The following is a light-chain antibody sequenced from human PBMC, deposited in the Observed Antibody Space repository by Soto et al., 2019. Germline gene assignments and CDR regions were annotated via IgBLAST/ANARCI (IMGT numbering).Light chain of an antibody. V-gene: IGLV2-14*03. J-gene: IGLJ2*01. CDR2: DVT. CDR3: SSYTRDKTVL. CDR1: STDVGGYIY. Sequence: QSALTQPASVSGSPGQSITISCTGSSTDVGGYIYVSWHQQHPGKAPKLMIFDVTKRPSGVSNRFSGSKSGDTASLTISGLQAEDEADYYCSSYTRDKTVLFGGGTKLTVL.